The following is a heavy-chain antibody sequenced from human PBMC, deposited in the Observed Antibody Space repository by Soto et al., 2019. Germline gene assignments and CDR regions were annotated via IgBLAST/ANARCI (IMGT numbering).Heavy chain of an antibody. D-gene: IGHD1-26*01. V-gene: IGHV4-31*03. CDR3: ARHMFGGSYSLDY. CDR2: IYYSGST. Sequence: SETLSLTCTVSGGSISSGGYYWSWIRQHPGKGLEWIGYIYYSGSTYYNPSLKSRVIISVDTSKNQFSLKLSSVTAADTAVYYCARHMFGGSYSLDYWGQGTLVTVSS. J-gene: IGHJ4*02. CDR1: GGSISSGGYY.